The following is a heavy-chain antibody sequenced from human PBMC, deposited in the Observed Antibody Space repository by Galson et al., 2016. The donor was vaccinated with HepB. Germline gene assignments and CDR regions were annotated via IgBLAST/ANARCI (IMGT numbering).Heavy chain of an antibody. J-gene: IGHJ1*01. D-gene: IGHD2-2*01. V-gene: IGHV3-21*01. Sequence: SLRLSCAASGFFFSSYSMNWVRQAPGKGLEWVSSIGSSSGYIYYADSVKGRFTISRDNAKNSLYPQMHSLRVEDTAVYYCARQGSPTTREYFQHWGQGPLVTVSS. CDR1: GFFFSSYS. CDR3: ARQGSPTTREYFQH. CDR2: IGSSSGYI.